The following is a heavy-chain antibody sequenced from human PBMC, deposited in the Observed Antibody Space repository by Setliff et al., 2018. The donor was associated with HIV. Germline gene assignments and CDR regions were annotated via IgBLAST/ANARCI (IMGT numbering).Heavy chain of an antibody. D-gene: IGHD6-19*01. J-gene: IGHJ4*02. Sequence: PSETLSLTCTVSGGLITNDGYYWGWIRQPPGKGLEWIGYIYYSGSTNYNPSLKSRVTMSVDTSKNQFSLKLSSVTAADTAVYYCTRSLLPSITVAGTIGYWGQGSLVTVSS. CDR3: TRSLLPSITVAGTIGY. CDR2: IYYSGST. V-gene: IGHV4-61*05. CDR1: GGLITNDGYY.